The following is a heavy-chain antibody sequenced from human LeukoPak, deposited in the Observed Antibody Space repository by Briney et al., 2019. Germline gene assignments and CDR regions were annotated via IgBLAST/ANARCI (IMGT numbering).Heavy chain of an antibody. CDR2: IKSKTDGGTT. D-gene: IGHD2-15*01. J-gene: IGHJ4*02. V-gene: IGHV3-15*01. CDR3: TTLDLVVVAANVDY. Sequence: GGSLTLSCAASGFSFRSHGMSWVRQAPGKGLEWVGRIKSKTDGGTTDYAAPVKGRFTISRDDSKNTLYLQMNSLKTEDTAVYYCTTLDLVVVAANVDYWGQGTLVTVSS. CDR1: GFSFRSHG.